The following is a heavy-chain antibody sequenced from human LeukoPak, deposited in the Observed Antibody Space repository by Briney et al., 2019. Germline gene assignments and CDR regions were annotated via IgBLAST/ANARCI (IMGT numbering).Heavy chain of an antibody. CDR3: AKMIALWFFA. CDR2: ISGSGGST. D-gene: IGHD3/OR15-3a*01. CDR1: GFTYTSYA. J-gene: IGHJ5*02. Sequence: PGGSLRLSCAASGFTYTSYAMSWVRQAPGKGLEWVSAISGSGGSTYYADSVKGRFTISRDNSKNTLYLQMNSLRAEDTAVYYCAKMIALWFFAWGQGTLVTVSS. V-gene: IGHV3-23*01.